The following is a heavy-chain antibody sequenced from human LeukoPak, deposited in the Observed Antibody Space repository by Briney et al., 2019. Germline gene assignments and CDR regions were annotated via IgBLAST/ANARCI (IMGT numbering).Heavy chain of an antibody. CDR2: IYYSGST. J-gene: IGHJ5*02. Sequence: PSETLSLTCTVSGGSISSYYWSWIRQPPGKGLEWIGNIYYSGSTNYNPSLKSRVTISVDTSKNQFFLKLSSVTAADTAVYYCARVATAMFTTGPSNWFDPWGQGTLVTVSS. V-gene: IGHV4-59*01. CDR1: GGSISSYY. CDR3: ARVATAMFTTGPSNWFDP. D-gene: IGHD5-18*01.